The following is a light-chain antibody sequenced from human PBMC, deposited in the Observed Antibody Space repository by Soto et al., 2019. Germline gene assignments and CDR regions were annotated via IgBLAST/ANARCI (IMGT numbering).Light chain of an antibody. J-gene: IGKJ1*01. Sequence: ILLTQSPATLSLSPGERATLSCRASQSVSNNYLAWYQQKPGQAPRLLIYGASNRATGIPDRFSGSGSGTDFTLTISRLEPEDFAVFYCQQYGGSPWTFGQGTKVDIK. CDR2: GAS. CDR1: QSVSNNY. CDR3: QQYGGSPWT. V-gene: IGKV3-20*01.